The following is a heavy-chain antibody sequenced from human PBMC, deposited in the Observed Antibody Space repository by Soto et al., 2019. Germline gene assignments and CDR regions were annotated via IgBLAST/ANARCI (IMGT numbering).Heavy chain of an antibody. D-gene: IGHD1-20*01. V-gene: IGHV3-74*01. J-gene: IGHJ3*02. Sequence: PGGSLRLSCAASGFTFSSYRMLWVRQAPGKGLAWVSRINSDGSSTNYADSVKGRFTISRGNAQNTLYLQLNSLRAEDTAVYYCARERKYYYNWNHVDAFDIWGQGTMVTVSS. CDR1: GFTFSSYR. CDR3: ARERKYYYNWNHVDAFDI. CDR2: INSDGSST.